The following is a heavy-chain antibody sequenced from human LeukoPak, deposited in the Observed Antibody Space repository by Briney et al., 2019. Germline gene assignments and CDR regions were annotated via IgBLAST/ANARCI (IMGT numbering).Heavy chain of an antibody. Sequence: GGSLRLSCVASGFTFSSYAMSWVRQAPGKGLEWVSGISGSGDSTYFADFVKGRFTISRDNSKNTLYLQMNSLRAEDTAVYYCAKDSVRFLEWLSDRMGLDYWGQGTLVTVSS. CDR3: AKDSVRFLEWLSDRMGLDY. CDR2: ISGSGDST. V-gene: IGHV3-23*01. J-gene: IGHJ4*02. CDR1: GFTFSSYA. D-gene: IGHD3-3*01.